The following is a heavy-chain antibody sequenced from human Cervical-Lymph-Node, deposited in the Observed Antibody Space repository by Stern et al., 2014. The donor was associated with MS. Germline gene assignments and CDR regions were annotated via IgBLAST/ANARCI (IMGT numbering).Heavy chain of an antibody. Sequence: EVQLVESGGDLVRPGGSLRLSCVASGFTFSHYWMQWVRQAPGKGLVWVSHITSDGSSTTYADSVKGRFTVSRDNAKNTLYLQMDSLRAEDTAVYFCARDNYGTDYWGQGTLVTVSS. D-gene: IGHD3-16*01. CDR2: ITSDGSST. CDR1: GFTFSHYW. J-gene: IGHJ4*02. CDR3: ARDNYGTDY. V-gene: IGHV3-74*01.